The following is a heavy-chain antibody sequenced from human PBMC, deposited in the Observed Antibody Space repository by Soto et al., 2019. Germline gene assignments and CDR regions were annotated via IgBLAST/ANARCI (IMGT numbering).Heavy chain of an antibody. D-gene: IGHD3-9*01. CDR3: ARLYYDILTGYWPWYFDY. V-gene: IGHV4-59*01. CDR2: IYYSGST. J-gene: IGHJ4*02. CDR1: GGSISSYY. Sequence: SETLSLTCTVSGGSISSYYWSWIRQPPGKGLEWIGYIYYSGSTNYNPSLKSRVTISVDTSKNQFSLKLSSVTAADTAVYYCARLYYDILTGYWPWYFDYWGQGTLVTVSS.